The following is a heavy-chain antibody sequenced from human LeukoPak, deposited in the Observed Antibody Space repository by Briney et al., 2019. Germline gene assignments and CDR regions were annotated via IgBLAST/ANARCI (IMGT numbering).Heavy chain of an antibody. D-gene: IGHD3-22*01. CDR2: IYYSGTT. Sequence: SETLSLTCTVSGGFISSYSHYWGWIRQPPGKGLEWIGHIYYSGTTYYNPSLKSRVTISVDTSENDFSLKLSSVTAADTAVYYCTRVATYYYDSSPYAFDIWGQGTMVTVSS. CDR1: GGFISSYSHY. CDR3: TRVATYYYDSSPYAFDI. J-gene: IGHJ3*02. V-gene: IGHV4-39*02.